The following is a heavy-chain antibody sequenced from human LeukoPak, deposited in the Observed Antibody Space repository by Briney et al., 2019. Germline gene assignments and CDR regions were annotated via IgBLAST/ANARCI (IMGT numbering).Heavy chain of an antibody. CDR3: ARGPRNDP. J-gene: IGHJ5*02. D-gene: IGHD1-14*01. CDR1: GYPFTTYE. Sequence: ASVKVSCKTSGYPFTTYEINWVRQAAGQGLEWMGWVHPNSGNTAYAQKFQGRVTMTRDTSISPAYMELSGLRSDDTAVYFCARGPRNDPWGQGTLVTVSS. V-gene: IGHV1-8*01. CDR2: VHPNSGNT.